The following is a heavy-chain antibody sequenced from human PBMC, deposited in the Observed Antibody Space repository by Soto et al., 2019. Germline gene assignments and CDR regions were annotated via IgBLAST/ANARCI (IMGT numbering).Heavy chain of an antibody. Sequence: SETLSLTCTVSGGSISSGGYYWSWIRQHPGKGLEWIGYIYYSGSTYYNPSLKSRVTISVDTSKNQFSLKLSSVTAADTAVYYCARGLGVGATLRWFDPWGQGTLVTVSS. CDR3: ARGLGVGATLRWFDP. D-gene: IGHD1-26*01. CDR2: IYYSGST. CDR1: GGSISSGGYY. J-gene: IGHJ5*02. V-gene: IGHV4-31*03.